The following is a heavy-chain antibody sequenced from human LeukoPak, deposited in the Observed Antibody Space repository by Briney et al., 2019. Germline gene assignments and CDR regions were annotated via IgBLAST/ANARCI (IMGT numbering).Heavy chain of an antibody. CDR1: GGTFSNYA. CDR2: ITHIFGTA. CDR3: ARASSDDTAMATPFAY. D-gene: IGHD5-18*01. J-gene: IGHJ4*02. Sequence: ASVKVSCKXSGGTFSNYAINWVRQAPGQGLEWMGGITHIFGTANYVQKFQGRVTITADKSTSTAYMELSRLRSEDTAIYYCARASSDDTAMATPFAYWGQGTLVTVSS. V-gene: IGHV1-69*06.